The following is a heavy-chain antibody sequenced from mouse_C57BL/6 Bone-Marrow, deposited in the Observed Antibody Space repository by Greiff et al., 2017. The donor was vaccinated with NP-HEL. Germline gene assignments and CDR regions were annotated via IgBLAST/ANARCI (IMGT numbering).Heavy chain of an antibody. J-gene: IGHJ4*01. CDR1: GFTFSDYG. D-gene: IGHD1-1*01. CDR3: ARRTTVAANAMDY. V-gene: IGHV5-17*01. CDR2: ISSGSSTI. Sequence: DVMLVESGGGLVKPGGSLKLSCAASGFTFSDYGMHWVRQAPEKGLEWVAYISSGSSTIYYADTVKGRFTISRDNAKNTLFLQMTSLRSEDTAMYYCARRTTVAANAMDYWGQGTSVTVSS.